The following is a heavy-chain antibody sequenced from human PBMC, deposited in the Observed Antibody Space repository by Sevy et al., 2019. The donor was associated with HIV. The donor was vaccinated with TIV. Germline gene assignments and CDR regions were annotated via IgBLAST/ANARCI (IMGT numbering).Heavy chain of an antibody. CDR1: GFTFSSYS. J-gene: IGHJ3*02. CDR3: AREGAQHIVVVTAVDAFDI. CDR2: ISSSSSTI. Sequence: GGSLRLSCAASGFTFSSYSINWVRQAPGKGLEWVSYISSSSSTIYYADSVKGRFTISRDNAKNSLYLQMNSLRDEDTAVYYCAREGAQHIVVVTAVDAFDIWGQGTMVTVSS. D-gene: IGHD2-21*02. V-gene: IGHV3-48*02.